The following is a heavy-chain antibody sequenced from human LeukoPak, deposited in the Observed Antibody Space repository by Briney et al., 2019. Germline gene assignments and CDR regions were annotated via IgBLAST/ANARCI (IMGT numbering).Heavy chain of an antibody. CDR2: IYYSGST. D-gene: IGHD6-19*01. V-gene: IGHV4-59*01. J-gene: IGHJ6*03. CDR1: GGSISSYY. CDR3: ARGAVGCYYYMDV. Sequence: ASETLSLTCTVSGGSISSYYWSWIRQPPGKGLEWIGYIYYSGSTNYNPSLKSRVTISVDTSKNQFSLKLSSVTAADRAVYYCARGAVGCYYYMDVWGKGTTVTVSS.